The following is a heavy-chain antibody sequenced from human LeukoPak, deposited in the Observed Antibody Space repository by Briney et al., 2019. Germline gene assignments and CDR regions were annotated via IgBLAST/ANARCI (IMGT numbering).Heavy chain of an antibody. CDR2: ISHSGST. CDR3: AHTMVDAFDI. D-gene: IGHD3-10*01. Sequence: PSETLSLTCAVYGESFRAYYWTWLRQPPGKGLEWIGEISHSGSTNYNPSLKSRVTISVDTSKNQFSLKLSSVTAADTAVYYCAHTMVDAFDIWGQGTMVTVSS. CDR1: GESFRAYY. J-gene: IGHJ3*02. V-gene: IGHV4-34*01.